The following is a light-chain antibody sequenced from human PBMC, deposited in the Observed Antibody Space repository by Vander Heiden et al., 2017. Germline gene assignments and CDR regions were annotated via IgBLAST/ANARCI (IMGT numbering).Light chain of an antibody. V-gene: IGKV3-20*01. Sequence: EIVFTQSPLTLPLPPGDRPPLSCRASQSVRSSYLAWYQQKPGQAPRLLIYGVSSRFTGIPDRFSGSGSGTDFTLTISRLEPEDFAVYYCLQDGSSPLTFGEGTLLEIK. CDR1: QSVRSSY. CDR3: LQDGSSPLT. J-gene: IGKJ5*01. CDR2: GVS.